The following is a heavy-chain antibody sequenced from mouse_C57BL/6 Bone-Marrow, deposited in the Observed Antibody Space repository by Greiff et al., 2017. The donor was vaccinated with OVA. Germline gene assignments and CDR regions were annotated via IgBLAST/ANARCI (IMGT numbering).Heavy chain of an antibody. V-gene: IGHV2-2*01. CDR2: IWSGGST. D-gene: IGHD1-1*01. Sequence: VQRVESGPGLVQPSQSLSITCTVSGFSLTSYGVHWVRQSPGKGLEWLGVIWSGGSTDYNAAFISRLSISKDNSKSQVFFKMNSLQADDTAIYYCARPPYYYGGAMDYWGQGTSVTVSS. CDR3: ARPPYYYGGAMDY. CDR1: GFSLTSYG. J-gene: IGHJ4*01.